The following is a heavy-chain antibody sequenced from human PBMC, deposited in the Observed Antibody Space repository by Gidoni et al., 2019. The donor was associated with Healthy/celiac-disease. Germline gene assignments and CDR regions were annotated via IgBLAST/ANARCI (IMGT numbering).Heavy chain of an antibody. CDR3: ARGPANGSGSYYIIPPVDY. CDR2: IYYSGST. Sequence: QVQLQESGPGLVKPSQTLSLTCTVSGGPISSGGYYWSWIRQHPGKGLEWIGYIYYSGSTYYNPSLKSRVTISVDTSKNQFSLKLSSVTAADTAVYYCARGPANGSGSYYIIPPVDYWGQGTLVTVSS. CDR1: GGPISSGGYY. V-gene: IGHV4-31*03. D-gene: IGHD3-10*01. J-gene: IGHJ4*02.